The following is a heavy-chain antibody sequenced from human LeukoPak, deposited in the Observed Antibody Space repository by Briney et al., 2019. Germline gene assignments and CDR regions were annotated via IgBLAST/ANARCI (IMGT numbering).Heavy chain of an antibody. Sequence: GGSLRLSCAASGFTFSSYSMNWVRQAPGKGLEWVSYISSSSSTIYYADSGKGRFTISRDNAKNTLYLQMNSLRAEDTAVYYCARDQRRWLRVTLFDYWGQGTLVTVSS. J-gene: IGHJ4*02. CDR1: GFTFSSYS. V-gene: IGHV3-48*01. CDR3: ARDQRRWLRVTLFDY. D-gene: IGHD5-12*01. CDR2: ISSSSSTI.